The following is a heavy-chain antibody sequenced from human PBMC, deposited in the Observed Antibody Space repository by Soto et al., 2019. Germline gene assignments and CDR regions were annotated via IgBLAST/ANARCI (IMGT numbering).Heavy chain of an antibody. CDR1: GGSVSSGSYY. D-gene: IGHD3-10*01. J-gene: IGHJ5*02. Sequence: QVQLQESGPGLVKPSETLSLTCTVSGGSVSSGSYYWSWIRQPPGKGLEWIGYIYYSGGTNYNPSLKSRVTISVDTSKNRFSLKLSSVAAADTAVYYCARGLLWFGELLGGRFDPWVQGTLVTVSS. CDR2: IYYSGGT. V-gene: IGHV4-61*01. CDR3: ARGLLWFGELLGGRFDP.